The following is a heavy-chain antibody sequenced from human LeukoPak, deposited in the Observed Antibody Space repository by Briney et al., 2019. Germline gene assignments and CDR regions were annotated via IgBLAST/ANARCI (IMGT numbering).Heavy chain of an antibody. CDR2: IYSNGDT. V-gene: IGHV3-66*03. J-gene: IGHJ4*02. D-gene: IGHD6-13*01. CDR3: AKDGSSWYADKYYFDY. CDR1: GFTVSSKY. Sequence: TGGSLRLSCTASGFTVSSKYMSWVRQAPGKGLEWVAVIYSNGDTYYADSVKGRFTISRDNSKNTLYLQMNSLRAEDTAVYYCAKDGSSWYADKYYFDYWGQGTLVTVSS.